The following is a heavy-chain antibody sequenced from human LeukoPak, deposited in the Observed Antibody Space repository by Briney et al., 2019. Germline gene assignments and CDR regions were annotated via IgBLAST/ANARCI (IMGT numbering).Heavy chain of an antibody. J-gene: IGHJ6*02. CDR3: ARVTQPYYDFWSGYSPTPYYGMDV. CDR2: IYYSGST. D-gene: IGHD3-3*01. V-gene: IGHV4-59*01. Sequence: SETLSLTCTVSGGSISSYYWSWIRQPPGKGLDWIGYIYYSGSTNYNPSLKSRVTISVDTSKNQFSLKLSSVTAADTAVYYCARVTQPYYDFWSGYSPTPYYGMDVWGQGTTVTVSS. CDR1: GGSISSYY.